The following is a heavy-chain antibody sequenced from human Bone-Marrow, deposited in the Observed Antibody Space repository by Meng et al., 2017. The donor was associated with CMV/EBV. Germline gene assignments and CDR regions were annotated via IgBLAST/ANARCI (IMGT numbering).Heavy chain of an antibody. CDR3: AKRGTAQEGNYYYGLGV. CDR1: GFSFSSYA. D-gene: IGHD1-7*01. V-gene: IGHV3-23*01. CDR2: ISASGVST. J-gene: IGHJ6*04. Sequence: GESLKISFAASGFSFSSYAISWVRQAPGEGLEWVSSISASGVSTYYADSVKGRFTLSRDNPENTLYLQVSSLRAEDTATYYRAKRGTAQEGNYYYGLGVWGEGTTVTVSS.